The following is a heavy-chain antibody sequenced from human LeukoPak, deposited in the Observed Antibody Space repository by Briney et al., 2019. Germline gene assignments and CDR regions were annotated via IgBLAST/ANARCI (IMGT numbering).Heavy chain of an antibody. D-gene: IGHD6-13*01. CDR1: GFTFSSYG. CDR2: ISGSGGST. J-gene: IGHJ3*02. CDR3: AKFFSSSWYADAFDI. V-gene: IGHV3-23*01. Sequence: GGSLRLSCAASGFTFSSYGMSWVRQAPGKGLEWVSAISGSGGSTYYADSVKGRFTISRDNSKNTLYLQMNSLRAEETAVYYCAKFFSSSWYADAFDIWGQGTMVTVSS.